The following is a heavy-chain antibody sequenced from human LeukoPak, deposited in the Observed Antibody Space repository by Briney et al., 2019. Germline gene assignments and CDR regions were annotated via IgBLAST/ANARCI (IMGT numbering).Heavy chain of an antibody. CDR1: GFSLSTSGVG. J-gene: IGHJ5*02. Sequence: SGPTLVNPTQPLTLTCTFSGFSLSTSGVGVGWIRQPPGKALEWLALIYWNDDKRYSPSLKSRLTITKDTSKNQVVLTMTNMDPVDTARYYCAHRPRNRGTNNWFDPWGQGTLVTVSS. D-gene: IGHD1-14*01. V-gene: IGHV2-5*01. CDR2: IYWNDDK. CDR3: AHRPRNRGTNNWFDP.